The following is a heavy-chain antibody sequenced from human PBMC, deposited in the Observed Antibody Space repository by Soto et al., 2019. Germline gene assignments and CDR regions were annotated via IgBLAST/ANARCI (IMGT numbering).Heavy chain of an antibody. CDR1: GFTVSSNY. Sequence: EVQLVESGGGLVQPGGSLRLSCAASGFTVSSNYMSWVRQAPGKGLEWVSVIYSGGSTYYADSVKGRFTISRDNSKNTLYLQMNSLRAEDTAVYYCARATTTVTRGAFQHWGQGTLVTVSS. CDR3: ARATTTVTRGAFQH. CDR2: IYSGGST. V-gene: IGHV3-66*01. J-gene: IGHJ1*01. D-gene: IGHD4-17*01.